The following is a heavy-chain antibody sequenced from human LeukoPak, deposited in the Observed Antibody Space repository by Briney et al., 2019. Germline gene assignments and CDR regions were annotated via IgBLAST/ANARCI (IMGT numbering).Heavy chain of an antibody. Sequence: SVKVSCKASGGTFSSYAISWGRQAPGQGLEWMGGIIPIFGTANYAQKVQGRGTITADESTSTAYMELSSLRSEDTAVYYCATRAADIPTRPAYYYYYMDVWGKGTTVTVSS. CDR3: ATRAADIPTRPAYYYYYMDV. CDR1: GGTFSSYA. V-gene: IGHV1-69*13. D-gene: IGHD6-6*01. J-gene: IGHJ6*03. CDR2: IIPIFGTA.